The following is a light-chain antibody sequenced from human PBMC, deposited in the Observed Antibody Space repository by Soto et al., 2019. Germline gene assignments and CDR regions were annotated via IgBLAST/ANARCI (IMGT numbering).Light chain of an antibody. V-gene: IGLV1-44*01. Sequence: QSVLTQPPSASGTPGQTIAISCSGGSSNIGSHTVNWYQQLPGTAPRLLIYSTTQRPSGVPDRFSGSKSGTSASLAISGLQCEYEGDYYCAAWDDSLNGVVFGGGNKLTVL. CDR1: SSNIGSHT. J-gene: IGLJ2*01. CDR3: AAWDDSLNGVV. CDR2: STT.